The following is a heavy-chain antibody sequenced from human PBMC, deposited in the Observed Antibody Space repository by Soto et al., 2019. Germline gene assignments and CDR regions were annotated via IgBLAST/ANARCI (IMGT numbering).Heavy chain of an antibody. D-gene: IGHD1-1*01. CDR3: ATVYSLRYNHYFDY. V-gene: IGHV1-24*01. CDR1: GYTLTDLS. CDR2: FDPEDGET. Sequence: ASVTVSCKVSGYTLTDLSMHWVRQAPGKGLEWMGGFDPEDGETIYAQRFQGRVTMTEDTSTDTAYMELSSLRSEDTAVYYCATVYSLRYNHYFDYWGQGTLVTVSS. J-gene: IGHJ4*02.